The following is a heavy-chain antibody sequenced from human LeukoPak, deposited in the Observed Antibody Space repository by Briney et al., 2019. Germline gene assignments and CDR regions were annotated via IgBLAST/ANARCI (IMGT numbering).Heavy chain of an antibody. J-gene: IGHJ4*02. Sequence: PGRSLRLSCAASGFTFDDYAMRWVRQAPGKGLEWVSGISWNSGSIGYADSVKGRFTISRDNAKNSLYLQMNSLRAEDTALYYCARTDSNYFDYWGQGTLVTVSS. CDR2: ISWNSGSI. V-gene: IGHV3-9*01. CDR3: ARTDSNYFDY. CDR1: GFTFDDYA.